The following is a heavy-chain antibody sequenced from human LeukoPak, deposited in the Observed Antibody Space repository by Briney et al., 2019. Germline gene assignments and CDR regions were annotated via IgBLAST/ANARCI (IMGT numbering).Heavy chain of an antibody. D-gene: IGHD3-3*01. Sequence: PSETLSLTCTVSGGSIRSSYYYWGWIRQPPGKGLEWIGSIYDSGSTYYNPSLKSRVTISVDTSKNQFSLKLNSVTAADTAVYYCARVDAPYDFLSGYYRYWGQGTLVTVSS. CDR3: ARVDAPYDFLSGYYRY. V-gene: IGHV4-39*01. CDR2: IYDSGST. J-gene: IGHJ4*02. CDR1: GGSIRSSYYY.